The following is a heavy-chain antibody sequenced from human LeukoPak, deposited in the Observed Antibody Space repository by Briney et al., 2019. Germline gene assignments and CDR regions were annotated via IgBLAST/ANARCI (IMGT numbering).Heavy chain of an antibody. CDR1: GGSVNSGDSF. CDR2: IYYSGST. Sequence: PSDTLSLTCTVSGGSVNSGDSFWSWIRQPPGKGLEWIGNIYYSGSTNYNPSLQSRGTVSIDTSKNQFSLKVRSVTPADTAVYYCARKLGIAVGDYYYYGLDVWGQGTTVTVSS. V-gene: IGHV4-61*08. J-gene: IGHJ6*02. CDR3: ARKLGIAVGDYYYYGLDV. D-gene: IGHD6-19*01.